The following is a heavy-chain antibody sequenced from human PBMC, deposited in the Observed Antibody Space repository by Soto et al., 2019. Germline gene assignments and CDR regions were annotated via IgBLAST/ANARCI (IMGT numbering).Heavy chain of an antibody. V-gene: IGHV1-2*02. CDR2: INPNTGGT. CDR3: ALPTSVTDTFDY. J-gene: IGHJ4*02. Sequence: QVQLVQSGAEVKKPGASVKVSCKASAHTFSDYSIYWRRQAPGQGLEWMGWINPNTGGTNYAHQLRGRVTMTWDTSISTAYMELSSLTSADTAVYYCALPTSVTDTFDYWGQGTLVTVSS. D-gene: IGHD2-21*02. CDR1: AHTFSDYS.